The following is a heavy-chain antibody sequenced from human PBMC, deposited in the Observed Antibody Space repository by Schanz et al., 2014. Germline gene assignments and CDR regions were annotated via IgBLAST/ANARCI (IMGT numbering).Heavy chain of an antibody. CDR3: TDGSAR. CDR2: FKSNVDGGTT. D-gene: IGHD3-22*01. V-gene: IGHV3-15*01. Sequence: VQLVESGGGVVQPGGSLRLSCAASGFTFSSYGMHWVRQAPGKGLEWVGRFKSNVDGGTTDYAAPVKGRFTISRDDSKNTLSLQMNSLKTEDTAVYYCTDGSARWGQGTLVTVSS. CDR1: GFTFSSYG. J-gene: IGHJ4*02.